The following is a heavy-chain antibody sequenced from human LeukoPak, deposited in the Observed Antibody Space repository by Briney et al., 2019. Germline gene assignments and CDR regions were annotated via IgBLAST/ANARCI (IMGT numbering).Heavy chain of an antibody. CDR3: ARQRYYYDSSGLSAQYYFDY. J-gene: IGHJ4*02. Sequence: SETLSLTCAVSGGSISSSNWWSWVRQPPGQGLEWIGEIYHSGSTNYNPSLKSRVTISVDKSKNQFSLKLSSVTAADTAVYYCARQRYYYDSSGLSAQYYFDYWGQGTLVTVSS. CDR2: IYHSGST. V-gene: IGHV4-4*02. D-gene: IGHD3-22*01. CDR1: GGSISSSNW.